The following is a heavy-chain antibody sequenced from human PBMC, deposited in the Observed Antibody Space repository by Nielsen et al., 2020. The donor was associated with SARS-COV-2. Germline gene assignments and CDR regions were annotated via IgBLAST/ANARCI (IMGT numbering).Heavy chain of an antibody. D-gene: IGHD4-17*01. J-gene: IGHJ6*02. CDR1: GFTFSSYW. Sequence: GVLKISCAASGFTFSSYWMHWVRQAPGKGLVWVSRINSDGSSTSYADSVKGRFTISRDNAKNTLYLQMNSLRAEDTALYYCAKDPVGMDVWGQGTTATVSS. CDR2: INSDGSST. V-gene: IGHV3-74*01. CDR3: AKDPVGMDV.